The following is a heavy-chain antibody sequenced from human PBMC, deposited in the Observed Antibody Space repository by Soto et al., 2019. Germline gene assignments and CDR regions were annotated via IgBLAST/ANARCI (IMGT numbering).Heavy chain of an antibody. D-gene: IGHD2-2*01. V-gene: IGHV1-46*01. CDR2: INPSGGST. CDR1: GYTFTSYY. Sequence: ASVKVSCKASGYTFTSYYMHWVRQAPGQGLEWMGIINPSGGSTSYAQKFQGRVTMTRDTSTSTVYMELSSLRSEDTAVYYCAREDIVVVPAAMPSYYYGMDVWGQGTTVTVSS. J-gene: IGHJ6*02. CDR3: AREDIVVVPAAMPSYYYGMDV.